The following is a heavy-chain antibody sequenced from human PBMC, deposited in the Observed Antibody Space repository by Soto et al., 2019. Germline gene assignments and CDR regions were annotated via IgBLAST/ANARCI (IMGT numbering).Heavy chain of an antibody. V-gene: IGHV1-2*02. CDR3: ARDISSFGYSSSWYGKTAHYGMDV. J-gene: IGHJ6*02. CDR2: INPNSGGT. CDR1: GYTFTGYY. Sequence: QVQLVQSGAEVKKSGASVKVSCKASGYTFTGYYMHWVRQAPGQGLEWMGWINPNSGGTNYAQKFQGRVTMTRDTSISTAYMELSRLRSDDTAVYYCARDISSFGYSSSWYGKTAHYGMDVWGQGTTVTVSS. D-gene: IGHD6-13*01.